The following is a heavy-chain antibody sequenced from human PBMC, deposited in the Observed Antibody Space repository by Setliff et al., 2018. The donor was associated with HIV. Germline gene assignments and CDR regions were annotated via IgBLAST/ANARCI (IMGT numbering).Heavy chain of an antibody. CDR3: ARDPTTGVDY. CDR1: GGSISSSSYY. Sequence: KPSETLSLTCTVSGGSISSSSYYWGWIRQPPGKGLEWIGSIYYSGSTYYNPSLKSRVTISVDTSKNQFSLKLSSVTAADTAMYYCARDPTTGVDYWGQGTLVTVSS. V-gene: IGHV4-39*07. J-gene: IGHJ4*02. D-gene: IGHD4-4*01. CDR2: IYYSGST.